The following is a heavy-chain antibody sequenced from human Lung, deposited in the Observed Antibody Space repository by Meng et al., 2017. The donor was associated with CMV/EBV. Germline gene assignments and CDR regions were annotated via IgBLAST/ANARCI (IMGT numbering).Heavy chain of an antibody. CDR2: IYYSGST. D-gene: IGHD6-6*01. CDR1: GGSISSSSYY. J-gene: IGHJ4*02. Sequence: AGSLRLSCTVSGGSISSSSYYWGWIRQPPGKGLEWIGSIYYSGSTYYNPSLKSRVTISVDTSKNQFSLKLSSVTAADTAVYYCAKQSIAARSDYWGQGTLVTVSS. V-gene: IGHV4-39*01. CDR3: AKQSIAARSDY.